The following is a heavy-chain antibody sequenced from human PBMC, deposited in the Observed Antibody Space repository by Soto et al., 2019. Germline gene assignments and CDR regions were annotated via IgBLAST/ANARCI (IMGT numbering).Heavy chain of an antibody. V-gene: IGHV1-18*01. CDR1: GYTFTSYG. CDR3: ARVTAPRSIVTWFDP. D-gene: IGHD2-21*02. J-gene: IGHJ5*02. CDR2: ISAYNGNT. Sequence: QVQLVQSGAEVKKPGASVKVSCKASGYTFTSYGISWVRQAPGQGLEWLGWISAYNGNTNYAQKHQGRGTMTTDTATSTAYMELRSLRSDDTAVYYCARVTAPRSIVTWFDPWGQGTLVTVSS.